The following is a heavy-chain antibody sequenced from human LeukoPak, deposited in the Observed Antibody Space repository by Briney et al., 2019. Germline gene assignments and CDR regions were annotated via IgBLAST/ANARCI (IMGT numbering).Heavy chain of an antibody. CDR3: ASEHYCSSTSCYGDAFDI. CDR1: GGTFSSYT. D-gene: IGHD2-2*01. V-gene: IGHV1-69*02. CDR2: IIPILGVA. J-gene: IGHJ3*02. Sequence: ASVKVSCKASGGTFSSYTISWVRQAPGQGLEWMGRIIPILGVANYAQKFQGRVTITADKSTSTAYMELSSLRSEDTAVYYCASEHYCSSTSCYGDAFDIWGQGTMVTVSS.